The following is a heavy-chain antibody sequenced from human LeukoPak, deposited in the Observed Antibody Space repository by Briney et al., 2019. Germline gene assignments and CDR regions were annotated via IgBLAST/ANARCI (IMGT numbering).Heavy chain of an antibody. V-gene: IGHV3-15*07. CDR3: TTGPFDY. CDR2: IKSKSDGGAP. CDR1: GFPFDNAW. J-gene: IGHJ4*02. Sequence: PGGSLRLSCAASGFPFDNAWMNWIRQTPGKGLEWVGHIKSKSDGGAPAHAAPVKGRFTISRDDSENTLYLQMSSLKTEDTAMYFCTTGPFDYWGQGALVTVSS.